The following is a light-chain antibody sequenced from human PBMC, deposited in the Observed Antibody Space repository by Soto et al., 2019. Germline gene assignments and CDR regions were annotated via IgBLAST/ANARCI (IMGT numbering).Light chain of an antibody. V-gene: IGLV2-14*03. J-gene: IGLJ3*02. Sequence: QSALTQPASVSGSPGQSITISCTGTSSDIGRYDYVSWYQQFPGKAPKLMIYHVINRPSGVSDRFSGSKSGNSASLSISGLQPEDEASYFCGSDTSATTWVFGGGTKLTVL. CDR1: SSDIGRYDY. CDR2: HVI. CDR3: GSDTSATTWV.